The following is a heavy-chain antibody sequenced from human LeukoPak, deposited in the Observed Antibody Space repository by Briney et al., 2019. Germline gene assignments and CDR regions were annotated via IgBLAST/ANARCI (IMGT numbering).Heavy chain of an antibody. CDR1: GGSISSYY. Sequence: SETLSLTCTVSGGSISSYYWTWIRQPPGKGLEWIGYIYYSGSTKYNPSLKSRVTMSVDTSKNRFSLKLSAVTAADTAVYYCARHRGYCSSTSCSYNWFDPWGQGTLVTVSS. D-gene: IGHD2-2*03. V-gene: IGHV4-59*08. CDR2: IYYSGST. J-gene: IGHJ5*02. CDR3: ARHRGYCSSTSCSYNWFDP.